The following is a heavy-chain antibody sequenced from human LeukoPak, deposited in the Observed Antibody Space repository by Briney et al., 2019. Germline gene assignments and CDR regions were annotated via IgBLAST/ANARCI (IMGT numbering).Heavy chain of an antibody. CDR1: GYTFTSYG. Sequence: ASVKVSCKASGYTFTSYGISWVRQAPGQGLEWMGWISAYNGNTNYAQKLQGRVTMTTDTSTNTAYMELRSLRSDDTAVYYCARATYYYGSGSRTFAYWGQGTLVTVSS. CDR3: ARATYYYGSGSRTFAY. V-gene: IGHV1-18*01. CDR2: ISAYNGNT. J-gene: IGHJ4*02. D-gene: IGHD3-10*01.